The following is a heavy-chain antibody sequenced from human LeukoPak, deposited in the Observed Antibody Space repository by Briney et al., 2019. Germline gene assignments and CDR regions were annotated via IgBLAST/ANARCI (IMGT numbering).Heavy chain of an antibody. J-gene: IGHJ4*02. CDR3: TRMTTGHDY. Sequence: PSETLSLTCAVSGVSFNDYYWSWVRQTPGKGLEWIGEINHSGYTNDSPSLKSRATLSIDTSRKQFSLNLRSVTVADTGIYYCTRMTTGHDYGGQGTLVTVSS. CDR2: INHSGYT. D-gene: IGHD4-17*01. CDR1: GVSFNDYY. V-gene: IGHV4-34*04.